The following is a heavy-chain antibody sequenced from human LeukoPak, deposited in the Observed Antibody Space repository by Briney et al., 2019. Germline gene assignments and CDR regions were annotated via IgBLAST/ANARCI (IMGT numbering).Heavy chain of an antibody. D-gene: IGHD2-21*02. V-gene: IGHV5-51*01. Sequence: GESLKISCKGSGYSFTTYWIGWVRQMPGKGLEWVGLIYLGDSHTRYSPSFQGQVTISADKSISTAYLQWGSLKASDTAMYYCARLEGAYCGGDCYSGIAYWGQGTLVTVSS. CDR2: IYLGDSHT. J-gene: IGHJ4*02. CDR1: GYSFTTYW. CDR3: ARLEGAYCGGDCYSGIAY.